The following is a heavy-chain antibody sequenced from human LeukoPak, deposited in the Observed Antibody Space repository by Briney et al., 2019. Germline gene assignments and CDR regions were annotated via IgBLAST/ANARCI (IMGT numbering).Heavy chain of an antibody. Sequence: SETLSLTCTVSGGSFSSGSYYWSWIRQPPGKGLEWIGYIYYSGSTNYNPSLKSRVTISVDTSKSQFSLKLSSVTAADTAVYYCARDRKGGDYYGSGSYYNWFDPWGQGTLVTVSS. CDR1: GGSFSSGSYY. J-gene: IGHJ5*02. CDR3: ARDRKGGDYYGSGSYYNWFDP. V-gene: IGHV4-61*01. CDR2: IYYSGST. D-gene: IGHD3-10*01.